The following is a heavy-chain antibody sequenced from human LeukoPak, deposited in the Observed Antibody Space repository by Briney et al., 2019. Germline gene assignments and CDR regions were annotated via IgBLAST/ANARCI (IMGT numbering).Heavy chain of an antibody. D-gene: IGHD3-22*01. J-gene: IGHJ4*02. CDR2: ISWNSGSI. Sequence: GGSLRLSCAASGFTFDDYAMHWVRQAPGKGLEWVSGISWNSGSIGYADSVKGRFTISRDNAKNSLYLQMNSLRAEDTALYYCAKDTYDSSGYYFSWGQGTLATVSS. CDR1: GFTFDDYA. V-gene: IGHV3-9*01. CDR3: AKDTYDSSGYYFS.